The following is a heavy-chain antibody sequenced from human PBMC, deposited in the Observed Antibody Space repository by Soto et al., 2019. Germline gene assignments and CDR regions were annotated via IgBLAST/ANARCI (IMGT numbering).Heavy chain of an antibody. J-gene: IGHJ4*02. V-gene: IGHV1-18*01. CDR1: GYTFTIDG. D-gene: IGHD1-26*01. CDR3: ARVVEWELLNFDY. Sequence: ASLKRSCKTAGYTFTIDGISWVRHAPGQGLEWMGWISAYNGNTNYAQKLQGRVTMTTDTSTSTAYMELRSLRSDDTAVYYCARVVEWELLNFDYWGQGTLVTVSS. CDR2: ISAYNGNT.